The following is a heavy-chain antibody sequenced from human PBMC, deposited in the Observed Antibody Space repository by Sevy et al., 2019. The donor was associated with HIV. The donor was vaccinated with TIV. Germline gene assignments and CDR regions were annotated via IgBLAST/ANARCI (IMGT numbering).Heavy chain of an antibody. CDR1: GFTFGTYG. D-gene: IGHD6-19*01. CDR3: AGGSLYSSGWSESLDY. Sequence: GGSLRLSCVASGFTFGTYGMDWVRQAPGKGLEWVAVIWYDGSNKYYGDSVKGRFTISRDNSKKTLYLQMNSLRAEDTAVYYCAGGSLYSSGWSESLDYWGQGTLVTVSS. CDR2: IWYDGSNK. V-gene: IGHV3-33*01. J-gene: IGHJ4*02.